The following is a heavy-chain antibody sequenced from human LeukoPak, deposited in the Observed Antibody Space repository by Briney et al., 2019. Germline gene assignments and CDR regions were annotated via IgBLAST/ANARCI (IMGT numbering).Heavy chain of an antibody. D-gene: IGHD3-10*01. CDR2: IKEDGSEK. J-gene: IGHJ4*02. CDR1: GFTFSSYW. CDR3: ASAPRDYYFGSGSMGSYFDY. Sequence: PAGSLRLSCAASGFTFSSYWMSWVRQAPGKGLEWVAHIKEDGSEKYYVDSVWGRFTNSRDNAKNSLYLQMNSLRAEDTAVYYCASAPRDYYFGSGSMGSYFDYWGQGSLVTVPS. V-gene: IGHV3-7*02.